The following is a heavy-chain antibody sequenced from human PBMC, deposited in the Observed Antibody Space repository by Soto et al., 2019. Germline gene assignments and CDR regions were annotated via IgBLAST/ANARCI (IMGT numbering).Heavy chain of an antibody. D-gene: IGHD1-7*01. V-gene: IGHV3-48*02. Sequence: GGSLRLSCAASGFTFSSYSMNWVRQAPGKGLEWVSYISSSSSTIYYADSVKGRFTISRDNAKNSLYLQMNSLRDEDTAVYYCARDLGLPYNWNYVFLVRGMDVWGQGTTVTVSS. CDR2: ISSSSSTI. CDR3: ARDLGLPYNWNYVFLVRGMDV. J-gene: IGHJ6*02. CDR1: GFTFSSYS.